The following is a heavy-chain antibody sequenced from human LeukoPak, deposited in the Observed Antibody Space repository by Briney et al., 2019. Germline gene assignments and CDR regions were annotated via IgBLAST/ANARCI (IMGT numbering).Heavy chain of an antibody. V-gene: IGHV4-34*01. Sequence: SETLSLTCAVYGGSFSGYYWSWIRQPPGKGLEWIGEINHSGSTNYNPSLKSRVTISVDTSKNQFSLKLSSVTAADTAVYYCARMVSFDYWGQGTLVTVPS. J-gene: IGHJ4*02. CDR3: ARMVSFDY. CDR2: INHSGST. CDR1: GGSFSGYY. D-gene: IGHD5-18*01.